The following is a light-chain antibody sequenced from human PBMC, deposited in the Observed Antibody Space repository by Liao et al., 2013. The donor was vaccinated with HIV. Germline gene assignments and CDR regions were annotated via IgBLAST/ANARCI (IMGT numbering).Light chain of an antibody. CDR3: QVWDSSSDHPV. CDR1: KLGDKY. J-gene: IGLJ3*02. V-gene: IGLV3-21*04. Sequence: SYELTQPPSVSVSPGQTASITCAADKLGDKYASWYQQKPDQAPVLVIYYNSDRPSGIPERFSGSNSGNTATLTISRVEAGDEADYYCQVWDSSSDHPVFGGGTKLTVL. CDR2: YNS.